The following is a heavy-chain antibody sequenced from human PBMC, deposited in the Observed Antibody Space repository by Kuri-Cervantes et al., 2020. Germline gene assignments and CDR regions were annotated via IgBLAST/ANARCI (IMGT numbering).Heavy chain of an antibody. CDR1: GFTFSSYS. Sequence: GGSLRLSCAASGFTFSSYSMNWVRQAPGKGLEWVSYISASSSSIHYADSVKGRFTISRDNARNSLFLQMNSLRAEDTAVYYCARDLSAGSTLRYYFDYWGQGTLVTVSS. D-gene: IGHD3-9*01. V-gene: IGHV3-48*01. CDR3: ARDLSAGSTLRYYFDY. J-gene: IGHJ4*02. CDR2: ISASSSSI.